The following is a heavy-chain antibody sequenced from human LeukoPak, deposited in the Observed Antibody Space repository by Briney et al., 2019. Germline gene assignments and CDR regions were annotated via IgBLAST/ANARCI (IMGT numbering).Heavy chain of an antibody. V-gene: IGHV4-34*01. J-gene: IGHJ4*02. CDR1: GGSFSGYY. D-gene: IGHD1-1*01. CDR2: INHGGST. Sequence: SETLSLTCAVYGGSFSGYYWSWIRQPPGKRLEWIGEINHGGSTNYNPSLKSRVSISVDTSKNQFSLNLSSVTAADTAVYYCARYSGTGYGMYYFDYWGQGTLVTVSS. CDR3: ARYSGTGYGMYYFDY.